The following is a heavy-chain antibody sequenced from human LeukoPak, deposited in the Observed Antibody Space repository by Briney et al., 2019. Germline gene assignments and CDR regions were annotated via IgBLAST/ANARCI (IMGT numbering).Heavy chain of an antibody. J-gene: IGHJ4*02. Sequence: PSETLSLTCTVSGGSISSSNYYWGWIRQPPGKGLEWIASIHYSETTYYNPSLKSRVTISVDTSKNHFSLKLSSVTAADTAVYYCARGPTYQPIDFWGQGALVTVSS. CDR1: GGSISSSNYY. CDR3: ARGPTYQPIDF. D-gene: IGHD2-2*01. V-gene: IGHV4-39*02. CDR2: IHYSETT.